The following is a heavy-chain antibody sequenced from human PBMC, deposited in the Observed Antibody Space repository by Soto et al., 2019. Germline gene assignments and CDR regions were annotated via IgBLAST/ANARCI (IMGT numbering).Heavy chain of an antibody. D-gene: IGHD1-26*01. CDR3: ARGVLGATTHFDY. CDR2: KYHSGST. J-gene: IGHJ4*02. CDR1: GYSIISGYY. V-gene: IGHV4-38-2*01. Sequence: TQTVCLTCAVSGYSIISGYYWGWIPQPPGKALEWIASKYHSGSTHYNPSLKSRLNTSVDTYKHHLSLKVSSGTAADEAVYYCARGVLGATTHFDYWGKGTLVT.